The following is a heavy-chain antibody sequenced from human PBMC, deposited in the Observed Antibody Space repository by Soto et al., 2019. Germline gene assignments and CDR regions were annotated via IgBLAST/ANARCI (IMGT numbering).Heavy chain of an antibody. CDR3: ARGMYGDY. CDR2: ISAHNGNT. D-gene: IGHD2-8*01. CDR1: GYTFTSYG. Sequence: QVHLVQSGAEVKKPGASVKVSCKASGYTFTSYGITWVRQAPGQGLEWMGWISAHNGNTDYAQKLQGRVIVTRDTPTSTAYMELRSLISDDTAVYYCARGMYGDYWGQGALVTVSS. J-gene: IGHJ4*02. V-gene: IGHV1-18*01.